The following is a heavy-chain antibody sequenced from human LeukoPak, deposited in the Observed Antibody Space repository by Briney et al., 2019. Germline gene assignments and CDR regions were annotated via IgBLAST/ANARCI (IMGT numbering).Heavy chain of an antibody. D-gene: IGHD2-21*02. CDR2: INPDGSTT. CDR3: ARGVGGDRDY. J-gene: IGHJ4*02. V-gene: IGHV3-74*01. CDR1: GFTFSSSW. Sequence: GGSLRLSCAASGFTFSSSWMHWVRQTPGKGLVWVSRINPDGSTTSHADSVKGRFTLSRDNAKNTVYLQMNSLRAEDTAVYYCARGVGGDRDYSGQGTLVTVSS.